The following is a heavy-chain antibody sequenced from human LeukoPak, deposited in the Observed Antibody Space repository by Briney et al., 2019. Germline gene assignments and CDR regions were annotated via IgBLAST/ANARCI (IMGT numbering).Heavy chain of an antibody. D-gene: IGHD3-22*01. V-gene: IGHV1-69*05. CDR2: IIPIFGTA. Sequence: SVKVSCKASGGTFSSYAISWVRQAPGQGLEWMGRIIPIFGTANYARKFQGRVTITTDESTSTAYMELSSLRSEDTAVYYCATSFVHYYDSSGYWDYFDYWGQGTLVTVSS. CDR1: GGTFSSYA. J-gene: IGHJ4*02. CDR3: ATSFVHYYDSSGYWDYFDY.